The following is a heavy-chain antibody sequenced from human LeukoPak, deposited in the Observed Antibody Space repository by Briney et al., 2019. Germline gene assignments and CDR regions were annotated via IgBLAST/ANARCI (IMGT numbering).Heavy chain of an antibody. CDR1: GFTFSNFA. CDR3: ARDGRSSIAARGYFDY. D-gene: IGHD6-6*01. Sequence: GGSLRLSGAASGFTFSNFAMSWVRQAPGKGLEWVSYISSSSSTIYYADSVKGRFTISRDNAKNSLYLQMNSLRAEDTAVYYCARDGRSSIAARGYFDYWGQGTLVTVSS. CDR2: ISSSSSTI. V-gene: IGHV3-48*04. J-gene: IGHJ4*02.